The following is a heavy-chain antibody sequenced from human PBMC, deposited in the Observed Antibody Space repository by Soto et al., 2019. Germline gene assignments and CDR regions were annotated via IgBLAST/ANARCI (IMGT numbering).Heavy chain of an antibody. J-gene: IGHJ4*02. CDR1: GFTFDDYA. V-gene: IGHV3-9*01. Sequence: EVQLVESGGGLVQPGRSLRLSCAASGFTFDDYAMHWVRQAPGKGLEWVSGISWNSGSIGYADSVKGRFTISRDNAKNSLYLQMNSLRAEDTALYYCAKDTHPVPATARFDYWGQGTLVTVSS. D-gene: IGHD2-2*01. CDR3: AKDTHPVPATARFDY. CDR2: ISWNSGSI.